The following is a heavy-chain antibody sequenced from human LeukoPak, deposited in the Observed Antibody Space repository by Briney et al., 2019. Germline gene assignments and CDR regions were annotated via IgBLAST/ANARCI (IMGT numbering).Heavy chain of an antibody. Sequence: GSLRLSCAASGFTFSSSAMGWVRQAPGKGLEWVSSISSSSSYIYYADSVKGRFTISRDNAKNSLYLQMNSLRAEDTAVYYCAREESYYDSSGLRPRNWYFDLWGRGTLVTVSS. D-gene: IGHD3-22*01. CDR2: ISSSSSYI. V-gene: IGHV3-21*01. J-gene: IGHJ2*01. CDR1: GFTFSSSA. CDR3: AREESYYDSSGLRPRNWYFDL.